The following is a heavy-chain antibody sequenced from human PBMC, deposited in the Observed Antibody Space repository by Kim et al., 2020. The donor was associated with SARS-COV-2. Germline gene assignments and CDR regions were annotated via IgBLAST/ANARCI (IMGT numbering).Heavy chain of an antibody. CDR1: GFTFSSYE. D-gene: IGHD6-13*01. CDR2: ISSSGSTI. CDR3: ASPPRIAAAGESLYFQH. V-gene: IGHV3-48*03. J-gene: IGHJ1*01. Sequence: GGSLRLSCAASGFTFSSYEMNWVRQAPGKGLEWVSYISSSGSTIYYADSVKGRFTISRDNAKNSLYLQMNSLRAEDTAVYYCASPPRIAAAGESLYFQHWGQGTLVTVSS.